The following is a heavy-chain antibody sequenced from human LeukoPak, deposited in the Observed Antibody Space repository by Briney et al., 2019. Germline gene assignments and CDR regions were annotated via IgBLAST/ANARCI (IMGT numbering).Heavy chain of an antibody. CDR3: ARVRRDGYNQNYFDY. CDR1: GGTFSSYA. J-gene: IGHJ4*02. V-gene: IGHV1-69*05. Sequence: SVKVSCKASGGTFSSYAISWVRQAPGQGLEGMGRIIPIFGTANYAQKFQGRVTITTDESTSTAYMELSSPRFEDTAVYYCARVRRDGYNQNYFDYWGQGTLVTVSS. D-gene: IGHD5-24*01. CDR2: IIPIFGTA.